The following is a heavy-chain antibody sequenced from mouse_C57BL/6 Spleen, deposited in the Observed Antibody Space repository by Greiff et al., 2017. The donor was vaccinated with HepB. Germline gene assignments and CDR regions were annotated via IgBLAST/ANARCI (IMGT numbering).Heavy chain of an antibody. CDR1: GYTFTDYE. Sequence: QVQLQQSGAELVRPGASVTLSCKASGYTFTDYEMHWVKQTPVHGLEWIGAIDPETGGTAYNQKFKGKAILTADKSSSTAYIELRSLTSEDSSVYYCTRSDGYSFAYWGQGTLVTVSA. V-gene: IGHV1-15*01. CDR2: IDPETGGT. J-gene: IGHJ3*01. CDR3: TRSDGYSFAY. D-gene: IGHD2-3*01.